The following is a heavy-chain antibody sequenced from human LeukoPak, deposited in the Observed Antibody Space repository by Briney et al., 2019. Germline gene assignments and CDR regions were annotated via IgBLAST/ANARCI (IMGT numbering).Heavy chain of an antibody. CDR1: GFTFSSYS. V-gene: IGHV3-21*01. Sequence: PGGSLRLSCAASGFTFSSYSMNWVRQAPGKGLEWVSSISSSNNHIYYADSVKGRFTISRDNAKNSLYLQMDSLRAEDTAVYYCARGPPTDYWGQGTLVTVSS. D-gene: IGHD4-17*01. CDR3: ARGPPTDY. J-gene: IGHJ4*02. CDR2: ISSSNNHI.